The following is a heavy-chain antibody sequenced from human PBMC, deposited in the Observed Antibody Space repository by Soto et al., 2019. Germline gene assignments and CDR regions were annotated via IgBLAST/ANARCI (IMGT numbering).Heavy chain of an antibody. D-gene: IGHD6-19*01. J-gene: IGHJ3*02. CDR3: ARDRYSSGWLDAFDI. Sequence: RRLSCAASGFTVSSNYMSWVRQAPGKGLEWVSVIFTGGSTYYADSVKGRFTISRHSSKNTVYLQMNSLRAEDTAVYYCARDRYSSGWLDAFDIWGQGTVVTVSS. CDR2: IFTGGST. CDR1: GFTVSSNY. V-gene: IGHV3-53*04.